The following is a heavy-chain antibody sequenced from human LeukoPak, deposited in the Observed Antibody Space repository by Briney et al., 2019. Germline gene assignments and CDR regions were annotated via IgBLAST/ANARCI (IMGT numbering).Heavy chain of an antibody. Sequence: PSETLSPTCAVYGGSFSGYYWSWIRQPPGKGLEWIGEINHSGSTNYNPSLKSRVTISVDTSKNQFSLKLSSVTAADTAVYYCAGSIAARPRVHLIDYWGQGTLVTVSS. CDR1: GGSFSGYY. J-gene: IGHJ4*02. V-gene: IGHV4-34*01. CDR2: INHSGST. CDR3: AGSIAARPRVHLIDY. D-gene: IGHD6-6*01.